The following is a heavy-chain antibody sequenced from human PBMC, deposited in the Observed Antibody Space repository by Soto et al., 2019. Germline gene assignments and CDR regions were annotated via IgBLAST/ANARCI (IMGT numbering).Heavy chain of an antibody. V-gene: IGHV3-33*01. Sequence: QVQLVESGGGVVQPGRSLRLSCAASGFTFSSYGMHWVRQAPGKGLEWVAVIWFDGSNKFYADSLKGRFTIARDNSKNTVSLQMNSLRDEDSAAYYCATTGPSWGQGTLVTVSS. CDR1: GFTFSSYG. J-gene: IGHJ5*02. CDR2: IWFDGSNK. CDR3: ATTGPS.